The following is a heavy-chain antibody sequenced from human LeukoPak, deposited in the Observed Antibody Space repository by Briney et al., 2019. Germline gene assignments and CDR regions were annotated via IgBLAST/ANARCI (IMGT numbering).Heavy chain of an antibody. J-gene: IGHJ6*03. V-gene: IGHV3-72*01. Sequence: GGSLRLSCAASGFSFSSYGMHWVRQAPGKGLEWVGRIRNKANSYTTEYAASVKGRFTVSRDESKNSLYLQMNSLKTEDTAVYYCARDRGVTLFYYMDVWGKGTTVTVSS. CDR2: IRNKANSYTT. CDR3: ARDRGVTLFYYMDV. D-gene: IGHD2-21*02. CDR1: GFSFSSYG.